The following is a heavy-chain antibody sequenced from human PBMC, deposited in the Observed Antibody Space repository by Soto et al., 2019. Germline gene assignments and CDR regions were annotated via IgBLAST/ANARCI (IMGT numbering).Heavy chain of an antibody. D-gene: IGHD4-17*01. CDR2: IWYDGSKK. CDR3: AKNRDPMTTVSEIDC. V-gene: IGHV3-33*06. CDR1: GFTFSSYG. Sequence: QVQLVESGGGVVQPGRSLRLSCAASGFTFSSYGMHWVRQAPGKGLEWVAGIWYDGSKKNYADSVKGRFTISRDTSKNTLYLQVNSLRGEDTAVYYCAKNRDPMTTVSEIDCWGPGTLVTVSS. J-gene: IGHJ4*02.